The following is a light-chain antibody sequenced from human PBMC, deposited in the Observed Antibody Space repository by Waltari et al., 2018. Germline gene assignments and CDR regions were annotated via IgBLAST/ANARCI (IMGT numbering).Light chain of an antibody. J-gene: IGKJ4*01. CDR3: QQYDISPLT. CDR2: GTF. Sequence: EIVLTQSPGTLSLSPGEGATLSCRTSPTIRTTYLAWYQQKPGQAPTLLIYGTFSRATGIPDRFTGSGSGTDFSLTISSLEPEEFATYYCQQYDISPLTFGGGTKVEIK. CDR1: PTIRTTY. V-gene: IGKV3-20*01.